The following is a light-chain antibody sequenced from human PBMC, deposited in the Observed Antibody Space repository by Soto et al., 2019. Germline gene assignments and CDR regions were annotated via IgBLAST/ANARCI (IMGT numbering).Light chain of an antibody. V-gene: IGLV3-21*02. CDR3: HVWDRSSDHVI. Sequence: SYELTQPPSVSVAPGQTARITCGGNSIGSKSVHWYQQKPGQAPVLVVYDDSDRPSGIPERFSGSDSENTATLTISRVEAGDEADYYCHVWDRSSDHVIFGGGTKVTVL. J-gene: IGLJ2*01. CDR2: DDS. CDR1: SIGSKS.